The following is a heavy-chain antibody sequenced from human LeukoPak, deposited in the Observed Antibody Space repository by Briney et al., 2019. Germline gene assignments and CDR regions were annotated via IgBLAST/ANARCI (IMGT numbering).Heavy chain of an antibody. J-gene: IGHJ4*02. CDR2: INSDGSWT. Sequence: SGESLRLSCAASGNYWMHWVRQAPGKGLVWVSHINSDGSWTSYADSVKGRFTISKDNAKNTLYLQMNSLRAEDTAVYYCFSVTIDYWGQGTLVTVSS. CDR3: FSVTIDY. D-gene: IGHD4-11*01. V-gene: IGHV3-74*01. CDR1: GNYW.